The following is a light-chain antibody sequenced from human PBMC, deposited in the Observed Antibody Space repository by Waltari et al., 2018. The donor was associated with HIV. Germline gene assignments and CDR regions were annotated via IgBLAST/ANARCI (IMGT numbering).Light chain of an antibody. CDR3: QQYYTTPPT. J-gene: IGKJ1*01. CDR2: WAS. Sequence: DIVMTQSPHSLALSLGERATINCKSSQSILYSSKNENFLACYQQKPGQTPRLLIYWASTRGSGVPDRFSGGGSGTDFTLTINSLQSEDVAVYFCQQYYTTPPTFGQGTRVEI. CDR1: QSILYSSKNENF. V-gene: IGKV4-1*01.